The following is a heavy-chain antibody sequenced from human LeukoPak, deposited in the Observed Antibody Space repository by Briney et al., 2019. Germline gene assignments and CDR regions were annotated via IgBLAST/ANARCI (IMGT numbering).Heavy chain of an antibody. D-gene: IGHD6-13*01. V-gene: IGHV4-59*08. Sequence: SETLSLTCTVSGGSISSYYWSWIRQPPGKGLEWIGYIYYSGSTNYNPSLKSRVTISVDTSKNQFSLKLSSVTAADTAVYYCARHRGIAAFDAFDIWGQGTMVTVSS. J-gene: IGHJ3*02. CDR3: ARHRGIAAFDAFDI. CDR2: IYYSGST. CDR1: GGSISSYY.